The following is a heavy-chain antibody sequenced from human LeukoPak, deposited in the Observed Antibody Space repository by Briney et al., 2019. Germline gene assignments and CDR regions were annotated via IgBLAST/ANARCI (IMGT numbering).Heavy chain of an antibody. V-gene: IGHV4-59*01. CDR2: IYYRGST. J-gene: IGHJ4*02. CDR3: ARLWLPGYFDY. Sequence: SETLSLTCTVSGGSINSYYWSWIRQPPGKGLEWIGYIYYRGSTNYNPSLKSRVTISVDTSKNQFSLKLSSVTAADTAVYYCARLWLPGYFDYWGQGTLVTVSS. CDR1: GGSINSYY. D-gene: IGHD3-9*01.